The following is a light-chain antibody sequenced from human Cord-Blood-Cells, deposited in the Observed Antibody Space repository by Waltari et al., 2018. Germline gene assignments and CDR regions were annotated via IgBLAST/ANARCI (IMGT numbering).Light chain of an antibody. CDR2: DVS. V-gene: IGLV2-14*03. Sequence: QSALTHPASVSGSPGQSIPISCTGTSSDVGGYNFVSWYQPHPGKAPKLMIYDVSNRPSGVSNRFSGSKSGNTASLTISGLQAEDEADYYCSSYTSSSTLVFGGGTKLTVL. CDR1: SSDVGGYNF. CDR3: SSYTSSSTLV. J-gene: IGLJ3*02.